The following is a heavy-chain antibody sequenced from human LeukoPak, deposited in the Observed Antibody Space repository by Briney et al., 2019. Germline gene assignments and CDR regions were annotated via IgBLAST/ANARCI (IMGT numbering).Heavy chain of an antibody. CDR3: ARGRYGWLPFDY. D-gene: IGHD3-16*01. CDR1: GGSISSSYY. CDR2: IYYSGGT. Sequence: PSENLSLTCAVSGGSISSSYYWSWIRQPPGKGLEWIGYIYYSGGTNYNPSLKSRVTITVDTSKNQFTLKLSSVTAADTAVYYCARGRYGWLPFDYWGQGTLVTVSS. V-gene: IGHV4-59*01. J-gene: IGHJ4*02.